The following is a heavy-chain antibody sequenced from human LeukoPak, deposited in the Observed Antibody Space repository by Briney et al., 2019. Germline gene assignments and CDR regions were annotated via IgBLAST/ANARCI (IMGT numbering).Heavy chain of an antibody. CDR3: ARDRGYCSSTSCSPQIDP. J-gene: IGHJ5*02. Sequence: GASVKVSCKASGGTFSSYAISWVRQAPGQGLEWMGGIIPIFGTANYAQKFQGRVTITADESTSTAYMELGSLRSEDTAVYYCARDRGYCSSTSCSPQIDPWGQGTLVTVSS. CDR1: GGTFSSYA. V-gene: IGHV1-69*13. D-gene: IGHD2-2*01. CDR2: IIPIFGTA.